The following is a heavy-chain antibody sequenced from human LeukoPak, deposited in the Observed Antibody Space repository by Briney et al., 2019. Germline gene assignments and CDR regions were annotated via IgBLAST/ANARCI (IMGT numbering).Heavy chain of an antibody. J-gene: IGHJ4*02. D-gene: IGHD3-10*01. CDR3: AREGVRFGELPDY. CDR1: GFTFSSYA. V-gene: IGHV3-64*01. Sequence: PGGSLRLSCAASGFTFSSYAMHWVRQAPGKGLEYVSAISSNGGSTYYANSVKGRFTISRDNSKNTLYLQMGSLRAEDMAVYYCAREGVRFGELPDYWGQGTLVTVSS. CDR2: ISSNGGST.